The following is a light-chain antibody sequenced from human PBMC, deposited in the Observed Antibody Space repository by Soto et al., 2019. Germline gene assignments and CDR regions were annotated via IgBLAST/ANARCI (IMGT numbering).Light chain of an antibody. Sequence: QSVLTQPASVSGSPGQSITISCTGTSSDVGGYNYVSWHQQHPGKAPKVMIYEVSNRPSGVSNRFSGSKSGNTASLTISGLQGEDEADYYCSSYTSRSTLVFGIGTKLTVI. CDR3: SSYTSRSTLV. V-gene: IGLV2-14*01. CDR2: EVS. CDR1: SSDVGGYNY. J-gene: IGLJ1*01.